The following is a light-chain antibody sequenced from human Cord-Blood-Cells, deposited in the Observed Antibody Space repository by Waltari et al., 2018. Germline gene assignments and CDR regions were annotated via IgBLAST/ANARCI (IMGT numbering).Light chain of an antibody. J-gene: IGKJ1*01. CDR1: QSVSSN. Sequence: EIVMTHSPPPLSVSPGERATLSCRASQSVSSNLAWYQQKPGQAPRLLIYGASTRATGIPARFSGSGSGTEFTLTISSLQSEDFAVYYCQQYNNWPGTFGQGTKVEIK. CDR3: QQYNNWPGT. V-gene: IGKV3-15*01. CDR2: GAS.